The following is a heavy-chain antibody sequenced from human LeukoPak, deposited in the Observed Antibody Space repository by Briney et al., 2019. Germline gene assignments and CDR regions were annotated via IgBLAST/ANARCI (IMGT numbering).Heavy chain of an antibody. CDR2: ISGSGGSI. V-gene: IGHV3-23*01. J-gene: IGHJ3*02. Sequence: QPGGSLRLFCAASGFTFSRYGMTWVRQAPGKGLEWVSAISGSGGSIHYADSVKGRFTISRDNYKNTLYLQMNSLRAEDTAIYYCAKDGSFDAFDIWGQGTMVTVSS. CDR3: AKDGSFDAFDI. CDR1: GFTFSRYG. D-gene: IGHD3-10*01.